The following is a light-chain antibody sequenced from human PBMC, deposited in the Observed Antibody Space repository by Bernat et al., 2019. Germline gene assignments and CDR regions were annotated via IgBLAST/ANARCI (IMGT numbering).Light chain of an antibody. J-gene: IGKJ1*01. CDR1: QGISTY. CDR3: QQYYTYPRT. Sequence: AIRMTQSPSSFSASTGDRVTITCRASQGISTYLAWYQLKPGKAPKLLIYAASTLQSGVPSRFSGSGSGTDFTLTISCLQSEDFATYYFQQYYTYPRTFGQGTKVDIK. V-gene: IGKV1-8*01. CDR2: AAS.